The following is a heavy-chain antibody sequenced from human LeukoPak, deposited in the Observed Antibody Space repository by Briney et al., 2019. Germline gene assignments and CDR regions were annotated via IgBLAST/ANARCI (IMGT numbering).Heavy chain of an antibody. Sequence: SETLSLTCTVSGGSISSYNWSWIRQPPGKGLEWVGYMYSSGSTNYNASLKSRVTISIDTSKNQFSLKVSSLTAADTAVYYCARMNNWGRGWYFDLWGRGTLVTVSS. D-gene: IGHD7-27*01. J-gene: IGHJ2*01. CDR2: MYSSGST. V-gene: IGHV4-59*01. CDR1: GGSISSYN. CDR3: ARMNNWGRGWYFDL.